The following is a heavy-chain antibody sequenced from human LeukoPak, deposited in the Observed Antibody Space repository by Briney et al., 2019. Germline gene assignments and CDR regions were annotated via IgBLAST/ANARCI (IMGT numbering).Heavy chain of an antibody. J-gene: IGHJ4*02. D-gene: IGHD6-19*01. CDR2: IYYSGST. CDR1: GGSISSYY. CDR3: ARAEFGSGDSYFDY. V-gene: IGHV4-59*01. Sequence: SETLSLTCTVSGGSISSYYWSWIRQPPGKGLEWIGYIYYSGSTNYNPSLKSRVTISVDTSKNQFSLKLSSVTAADTAVYCCARAEFGSGDSYFDYWGQGTLVTVSS.